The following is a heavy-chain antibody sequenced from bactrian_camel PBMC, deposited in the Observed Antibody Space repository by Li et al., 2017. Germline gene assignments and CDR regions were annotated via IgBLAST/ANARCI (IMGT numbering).Heavy chain of an antibody. Sequence: QVQLVESGGGLVQPGGSLRLSCTVSVFTLTELDMSWYRQAPGNECEFVTSVSRTGPTRYADSVKGRFTVSRDIAKNTVNLQMNSLKPEDTAVYYCAFDGWVEHEGRCGSGNQGTQVTVS. D-gene: IGHD3*01. CDR1: VFTLTELD. V-gene: IGHV3S60*01. CDR2: VSRTGPT. J-gene: IGHJ4*01.